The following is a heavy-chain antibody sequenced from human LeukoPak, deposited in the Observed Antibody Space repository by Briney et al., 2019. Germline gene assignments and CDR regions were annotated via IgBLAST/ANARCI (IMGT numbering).Heavy chain of an antibody. V-gene: IGHV3-30-3*01. CDR1: GFTFSSYA. D-gene: IGHD5-18*01. J-gene: IGHJ4*02. CDR2: ISYDGSNK. Sequence: PGGSLRLSCAASGFTFSSYAMHWVRQAPGKGLEWVAVISYDGSNKYYADSVKGRFTISRDNCKNTLYLQMNRLRAEDTAVYYCARTLQLWLNGLVDYWGQGTLVTVSS. CDR3: ARTLQLWLNGLVDY.